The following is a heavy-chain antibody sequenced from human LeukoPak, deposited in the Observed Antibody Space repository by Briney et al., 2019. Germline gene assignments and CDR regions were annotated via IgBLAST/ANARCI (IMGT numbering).Heavy chain of an antibody. Sequence: ASVKVSCKASGDTFNSYAISWVRQAPGQGLEWMGRIIPIFATTNYAQKFQGRVTITTDESTSTAYMELSSLRSEDTAVYYCARDLANWGSSFDPWGQGTLVTVSS. D-gene: IGHD7-27*01. CDR1: GDTFNSYA. V-gene: IGHV1-69*05. CDR2: IIPIFATT. CDR3: ARDLANWGSSFDP. J-gene: IGHJ5*02.